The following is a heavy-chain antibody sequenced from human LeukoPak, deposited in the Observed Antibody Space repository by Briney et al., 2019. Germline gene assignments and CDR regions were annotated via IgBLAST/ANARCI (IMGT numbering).Heavy chain of an antibody. J-gene: IGHJ6*03. Sequence: SETLSLTCTVSGGSISSYYWSWIRQPPGKGLEWIGYIYYSGSTNYNPSLKSRVTISVDTSKNQFSLKLSSVTAADTAVYYCARVGYSYGYTIGYYYYMDVWGKGTTVTVSS. CDR1: GGSISSYY. D-gene: IGHD5-18*01. V-gene: IGHV4-59*01. CDR2: IYYSGST. CDR3: ARVGYSYGYTIGYYYYMDV.